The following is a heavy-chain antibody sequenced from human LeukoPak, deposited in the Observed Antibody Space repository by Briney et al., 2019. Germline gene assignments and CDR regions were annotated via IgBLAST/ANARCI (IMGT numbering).Heavy chain of an antibody. D-gene: IGHD7-27*01. CDR1: GDSVSSNSAT. J-gene: IGHJ6*02. CDR2: TYYRSKWYN. Sequence: SQTLSLTCAISGDSVSSNSATWNWIRQSPSRGLEWLGRTYYRSKWYNESAISVKSRVSINADTSKNQSSLQLNSVTPEDTAVYYCARGVPRHLDVWGQGTTVTVSS. V-gene: IGHV6-1*01. CDR3: ARGVPRHLDV.